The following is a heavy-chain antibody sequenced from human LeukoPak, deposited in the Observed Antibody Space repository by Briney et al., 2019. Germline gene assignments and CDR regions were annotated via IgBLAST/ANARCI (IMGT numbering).Heavy chain of an antibody. CDR1: GGSLSNYY. D-gene: IGHD3-10*01. CDR2: INHSGST. J-gene: IGHJ5*02. CDR3: ARGPAAGSDFAWFDP. V-gene: IGHV4-34*01. Sequence: SETLSLTCAVYGGSLSNYYWSWIRQPPGKGLEWIGEINHSGSTNYNPSLKSRVTILVDMSKSQFSLELRSVTAADTAVYYCARGPAAGSDFAWFDPLGEGTLVTVSS.